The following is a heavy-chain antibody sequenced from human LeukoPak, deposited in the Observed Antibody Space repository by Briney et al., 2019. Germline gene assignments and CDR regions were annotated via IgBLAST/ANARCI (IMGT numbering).Heavy chain of an antibody. J-gene: IGHJ3*02. D-gene: IGHD1-26*01. CDR1: GYTFTSYD. CDR2: MNPNSGNT. Sequence: ASVKVSCKASGYTFTSYDINWVRQATGQGLEWMGWMNPNSGNTAYAQNFQGRVTITRNTSISTAYMELSSLRSEDTAVYYCARDSSSGSSDAFDIWGQGTMVTVSS. CDR3: ARDSSSGSSDAFDI. V-gene: IGHV1-8*03.